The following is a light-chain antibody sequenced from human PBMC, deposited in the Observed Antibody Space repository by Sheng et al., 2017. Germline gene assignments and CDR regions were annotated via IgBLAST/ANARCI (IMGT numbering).Light chain of an antibody. CDR1: QSVSRA. J-gene: IGKJ4*01. CDR3: QQRNTWQLT. Sequence: EIVLTQSPATLSLSPGQRATLSCRASQSVSRALAWYQQKPGQAPRLLIYDASNRATGTPARFTGSGSGSAFTLTISSLEPEDFAVYYCQQRNTWQLTFGGGTKLEIK. V-gene: IGKV3-11*01. CDR2: DAS.